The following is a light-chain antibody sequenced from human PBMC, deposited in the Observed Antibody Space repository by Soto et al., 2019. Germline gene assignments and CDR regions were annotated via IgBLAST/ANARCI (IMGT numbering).Light chain of an antibody. V-gene: IGKV1-5*01. J-gene: IGKJ1*01. CDR2: DAS. Sequence: DIPMPQSPSTLSASVGDRVTITCRASQSISSWLAWYQQKPGKAPKLLIYDASSLESGVPSRFSGSGSGTEFTLTISSLQPDDFATYYCQQYNSYSWTVGQGTKVDIK. CDR1: QSISSW. CDR3: QQYNSYSWT.